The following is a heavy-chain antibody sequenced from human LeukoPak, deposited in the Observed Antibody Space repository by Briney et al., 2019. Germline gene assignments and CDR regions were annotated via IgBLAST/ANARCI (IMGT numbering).Heavy chain of an antibody. CDR1: GFTFSSYG. Sequence: PGGSLRLSCAASGFTFSSYGMSWVRQAPGKGLEWVSAISGSGGSTYYADSVKGRFTISRDNSKNTLYLQMNSLRAEDTAVYYCAKPPEGYSSSWYLTWGQGTLVTVSS. J-gene: IGHJ5*02. CDR3: AKPPEGYSSSWYLT. CDR2: ISGSGGST. V-gene: IGHV3-23*01. D-gene: IGHD6-13*01.